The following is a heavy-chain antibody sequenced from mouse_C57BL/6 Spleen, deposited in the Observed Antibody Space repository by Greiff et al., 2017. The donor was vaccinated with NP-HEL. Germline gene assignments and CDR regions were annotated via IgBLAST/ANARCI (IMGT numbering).Heavy chain of an antibody. CDR3: ARRGLLLRGYFDV. CDR1: GYTFTSYW. D-gene: IGHD1-1*01. Sequence: VQLQQPGAELVKPGASVKLSCKASGYTFTSYWMQWVKQRPGQGLEWIGEIDPSDSYTNYNQKFKGKATLTVDTSSSTAYMQLSSLTSEDSAVYYCARRGLLLRGYFDVWGTGTTVTVSS. CDR2: IDPSDSYT. V-gene: IGHV1-50*01. J-gene: IGHJ1*03.